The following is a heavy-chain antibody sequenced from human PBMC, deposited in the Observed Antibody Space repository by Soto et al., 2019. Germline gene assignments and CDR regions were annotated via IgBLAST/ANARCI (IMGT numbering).Heavy chain of an antibody. V-gene: IGHV4-39*01. D-gene: IGHD3-10*01. CDR2: VICSGGR. CDR1: CGSIITSRYY. J-gene: IGHJ4*02. CDR3: ASPDTASGSFYLSPFGS. Sequence: PSETLSLTCSLSCGSIITSRYYVAWLRHPPGKGLEWIGSVICSGGRDYTPSLRSRVTISVDTSRNEVALKLTSMTAADTALYFCASPDTASGSFYLSPFGSWGRGIMVTVSS.